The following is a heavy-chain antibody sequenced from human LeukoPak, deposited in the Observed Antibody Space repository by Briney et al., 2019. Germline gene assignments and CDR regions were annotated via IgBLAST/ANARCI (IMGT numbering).Heavy chain of an antibody. CDR3: ARPHSKNWEIDY. D-gene: IGHD7-27*01. Sequence: PSETLSLTCTVSSGSISTYYWGWIRQPPGKGLEWIGSIYYSGSTYYNPSLKSRVTISVDTSKNQFSLKLSSVTAADTAVYYCARPHSKNWEIDYWGQGTLVTVSS. J-gene: IGHJ4*02. CDR2: IYYSGST. V-gene: IGHV4-39*01. CDR1: SGSISTYY.